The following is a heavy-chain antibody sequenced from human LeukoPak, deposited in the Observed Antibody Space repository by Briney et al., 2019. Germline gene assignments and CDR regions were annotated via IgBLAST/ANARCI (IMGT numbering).Heavy chain of an antibody. V-gene: IGHV3-53*01. CDR1: GFTFNTYA. J-gene: IGHJ4*02. D-gene: IGHD6-6*01. CDR3: ARGRDGYSSSPIDY. Sequence: GGSLRLPCAASGFTFNTYAMSWVRQAPGMGLEWVSVIYSGGSTYYADSVKGRFTISRDNSKNTLYLQMNSLRAEDTAVYYCARGRDGYSSSPIDYWGQGTLVTVSS. CDR2: IYSGGST.